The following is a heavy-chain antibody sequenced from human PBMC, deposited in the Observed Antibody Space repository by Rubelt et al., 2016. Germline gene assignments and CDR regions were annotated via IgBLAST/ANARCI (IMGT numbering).Heavy chain of an antibody. J-gene: IGHJ4*02. CDR2: IFYTENT. V-gene: IGHV4-39*07. CDR3: AREDFVNNWVDY. Sequence: QLQESGPGLVKPSETLSLTCTVSSGSISSSRFSWGWVRQPPGKGLEWIGTIFYTENTYYNPSLKSRVTISLDTSKKQFSLKLSSVTPADPAVYYCAREDFVNNWVDYWGQGTRVTVSS. CDR1: SGSISSSRFS. D-gene: IGHD1-1*01.